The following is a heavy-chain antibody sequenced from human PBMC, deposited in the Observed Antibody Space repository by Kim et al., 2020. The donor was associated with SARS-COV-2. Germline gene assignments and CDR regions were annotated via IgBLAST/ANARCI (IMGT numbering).Heavy chain of an antibody. CDR3: ARCGGIAAAGTDPTYFDY. D-gene: IGHD6-13*01. J-gene: IGHJ4*02. V-gene: IGHV1-69*13. Sequence: SVKVSCKASGGTFSSYAISWVRQAPGQGLEWMGGIIPIFGTANYAQKFQGRVTITADESTSTAYMELSSLRSEDTAVYYCARCGGIAAAGTDPTYFDYWGQGTLVTVSS. CDR1: GGTFSSYA. CDR2: IIPIFGTA.